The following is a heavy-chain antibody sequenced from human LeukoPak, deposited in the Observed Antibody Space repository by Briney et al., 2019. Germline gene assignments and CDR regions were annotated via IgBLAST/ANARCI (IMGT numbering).Heavy chain of an antibody. CDR3: ARDLSSSWSMLGY. Sequence: PGGSLRLSCAAAGLSFSNYDMYWVRQAPGKGLEWVSGINWDGGATHYADSVKGRFTISRDNDKNSLYLQMNSLTTDDTAVYYCARDLSSSWSMLGYWGQGTLVTISS. J-gene: IGHJ4*02. D-gene: IGHD6-19*01. V-gene: IGHV3-20*04. CDR1: GLSFSNYD. CDR2: INWDGGAT.